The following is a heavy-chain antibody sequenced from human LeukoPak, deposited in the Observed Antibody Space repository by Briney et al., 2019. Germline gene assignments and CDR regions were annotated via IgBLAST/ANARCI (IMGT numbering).Heavy chain of an antibody. CDR1: GFTFSSYG. V-gene: IGHV3-7*03. J-gene: IGHJ6*04. CDR3: AREDTARRGMDV. CDR2: IKQDGSEK. Sequence: GGSLRLSCAASGFTFSSYGMHWVRQAPGKGLEWVANIKQDGSEKYYVDSVKGRFTISRDNAKNSLYLQMNDLRAEDTAIYYCAREDTARRGMDVWAKGPRSPSPQ. D-gene: IGHD5-18*01.